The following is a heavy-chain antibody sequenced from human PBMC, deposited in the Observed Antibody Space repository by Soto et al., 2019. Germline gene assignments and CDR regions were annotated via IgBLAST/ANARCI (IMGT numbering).Heavy chain of an antibody. CDR2: IYSGGST. Sequence: EVQLVETGGGLIQPGGSLRLSCAASGFTVSSNYMSWVRQAPGKGLEWVSVIYSGGSTYYADSVKGRFTISRDNSKNTLYLQMNSLRAEDTAVYYCASERVVPAAIRAFDIWGEGTMVTVSS. J-gene: IGHJ3*02. CDR3: ASERVVPAAIRAFDI. V-gene: IGHV3-53*02. CDR1: GFTVSSNY. D-gene: IGHD2-2*02.